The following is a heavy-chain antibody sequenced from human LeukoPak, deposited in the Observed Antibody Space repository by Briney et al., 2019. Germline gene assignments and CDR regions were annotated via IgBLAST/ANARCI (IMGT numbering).Heavy chain of an antibody. V-gene: IGHV3-21*01. CDR3: ARWGDVRATFDI. D-gene: IGHD3-16*01. Sequence: PGGSLRLSCAASGFTFSSYSMNWVRQAPGKGLEWVSSISSSSYIYYADSVKGRFTISRDNAKNSPYLQMNSLRAEDTAVYYCARWGDVRATFDIWGQGTMVPVSS. CDR1: GFTFSSYS. CDR2: ISSSSYI. J-gene: IGHJ3*02.